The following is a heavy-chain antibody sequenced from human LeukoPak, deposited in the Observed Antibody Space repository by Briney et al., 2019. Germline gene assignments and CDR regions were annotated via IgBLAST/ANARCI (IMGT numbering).Heavy chain of an antibody. CDR2: IYPGDSDT. Sequence: GESLKISCKGSGFSITSYWIAWVRQMPGKGLEWMGIIYPGDSDTRYSPSFQGQVTISADKSISTAYLQWSSLKASDTAMYYCAGHLYSSSSGIDYWGQGTLVTVSS. CDR1: GFSITSYW. V-gene: IGHV5-51*01. J-gene: IGHJ4*02. D-gene: IGHD6-6*01. CDR3: AGHLYSSSSGIDY.